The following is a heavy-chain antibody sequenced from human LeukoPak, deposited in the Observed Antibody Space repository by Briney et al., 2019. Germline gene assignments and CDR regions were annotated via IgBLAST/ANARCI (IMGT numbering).Heavy chain of an antibody. CDR1: GFTFSSYA. D-gene: IGHD6-19*01. Sequence: GGSLRPSCAASGFTFSSYAMHWVRQAPGKGLEWVAVISYDGSNKYYADSVKGRFTISRDNSKNTLYLQMNSLRAEDTAVYYCARGGGNAVAGEVDYWGQGTLVTVSS. V-gene: IGHV3-30*04. CDR3: ARGGGNAVAGEVDY. J-gene: IGHJ4*02. CDR2: ISYDGSNK.